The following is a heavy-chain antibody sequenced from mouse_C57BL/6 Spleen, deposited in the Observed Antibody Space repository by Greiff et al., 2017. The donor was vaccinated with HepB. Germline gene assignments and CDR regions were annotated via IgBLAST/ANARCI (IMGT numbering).Heavy chain of an antibody. V-gene: IGHV1-69*01. CDR3: ARWGFAY. CDR2: IDPSDSYT. CDR1: GYTFTSYW. Sequence: QVQLQQPGAELVMPGASVKLSRKASGYTFTSYWMHWVKQRPGQGLEWIGEIDPSDSYTNYNQKFKGKSTLTGDKSSSTASMQRSSLTSEDSAVYYCARWGFAYWGQGTLVTVSA. J-gene: IGHJ3*01.